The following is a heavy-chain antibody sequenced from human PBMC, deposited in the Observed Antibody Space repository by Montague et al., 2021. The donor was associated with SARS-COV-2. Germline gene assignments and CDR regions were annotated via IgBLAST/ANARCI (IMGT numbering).Heavy chain of an antibody. CDR2: ILYSGST. Sequence: SETLSLTCTVSGASISGSIISNYWSWIRQPPGKGLEWIGYILYSGSTNYNPSLKSRVTMSVDTSKNQFSLNVSSVTAADTAVYYCARGVRDYGGRYFFDYWGQGTLVTVSS. D-gene: IGHD4-23*01. V-gene: IGHV4-61*01. CDR1: GASISGSIISNY. CDR3: ARGVRDYGGRYFFDY. J-gene: IGHJ4*02.